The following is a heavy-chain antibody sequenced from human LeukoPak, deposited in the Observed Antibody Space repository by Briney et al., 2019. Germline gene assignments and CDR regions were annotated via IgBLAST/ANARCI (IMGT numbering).Heavy chain of an antibody. V-gene: IGHV3-48*03. CDR1: GFTFSSYE. J-gene: IGHJ4*02. CDR2: ITSGGSTI. D-gene: IGHD3-9*01. Sequence: PGGSLRLSCAASGFTFSSYEMNWVRQAPGKGLEWASYITSGGSTIYYADSVKGRFTISRDNAKNSLYLQMNSLRAEDTAVYYCAREDILTGGLSDYWGQGTLVTVSS. CDR3: AREDILTGGLSDY.